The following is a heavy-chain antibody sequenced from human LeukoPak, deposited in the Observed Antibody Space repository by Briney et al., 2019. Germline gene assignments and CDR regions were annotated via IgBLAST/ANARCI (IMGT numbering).Heavy chain of an antibody. CDR1: GFTFSNYA. V-gene: IGHV3-23*01. CDR3: ARDLSPYYDGSPGNWFDP. J-gene: IGHJ5*02. Sequence: GGSLRLSCAASGFTFSNYAMSWVRQAPGKGLEWVSSISGSAGGTYYADSVKGRFTISRDDSNYTLFLQMNSLRGEDAAVYYCARDLSPYYDGSPGNWFDPWGQGTLVTVSS. D-gene: IGHD3-22*01. CDR2: ISGSAGGT.